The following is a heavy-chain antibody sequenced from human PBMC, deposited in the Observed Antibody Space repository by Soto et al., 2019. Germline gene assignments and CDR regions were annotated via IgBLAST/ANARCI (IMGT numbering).Heavy chain of an antibody. CDR2: ISWNSGSI. CDR1: GFTFDDYA. V-gene: IGHV3-9*01. D-gene: IGHD6-13*01. CDR3: AKDAAAAGYNWFDP. J-gene: IGHJ5*02. Sequence: GGSLRLSCAASGFTFDDYAMHWVRQAPGKGLEWVSGISWNSGSIGYADSVKGRFTISRDNAKNSLYLQMNSLRAEDTALYYCAKDAAAAGYNWFDPWGQGTLVTVSS.